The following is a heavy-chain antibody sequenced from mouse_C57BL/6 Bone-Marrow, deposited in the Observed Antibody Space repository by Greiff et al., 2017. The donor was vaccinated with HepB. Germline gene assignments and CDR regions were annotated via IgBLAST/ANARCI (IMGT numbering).Heavy chain of an antibody. D-gene: IGHD1-1*01. J-gene: IGHJ2*01. CDR3: AKRRRGSRGNYFDC. CDR2: IDPSDSET. V-gene: IGHV1-52*01. CDR1: GYTFTSYW. Sequence: QVQLQQPGAELVRPGSSVKLSCKASGYTFTSYWMHWVKQRPIQGLEWIGNIDPSDSETHYNQKFKDKATLTVDKSSSTAYMQLSSLTSEDSAVYYCAKRRRGSRGNYFDCWGQGTTLTVSS.